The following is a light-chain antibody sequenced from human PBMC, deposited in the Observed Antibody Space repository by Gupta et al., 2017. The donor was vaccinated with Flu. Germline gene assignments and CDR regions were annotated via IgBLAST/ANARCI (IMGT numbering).Light chain of an antibody. CDR1: SSDVGGYNY. Sequence: QSALTQPASVSGSPGPSITISCTGTSSDVGGYNYVSWYQQPPGKAPKLMIYEVSNRPSGVSNRFSGSKSGNTASLTISGRQAEDEADYYCSSYTSSSTLVFGGGTKLTVL. CDR3: SSYTSSSTLV. V-gene: IGLV2-14*01. CDR2: EVS. J-gene: IGLJ2*01.